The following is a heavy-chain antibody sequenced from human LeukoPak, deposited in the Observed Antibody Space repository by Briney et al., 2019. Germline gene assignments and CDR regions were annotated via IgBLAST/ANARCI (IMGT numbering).Heavy chain of an antibody. V-gene: IGHV3-7*01. J-gene: IGHJ6*03. CDR1: GFTFSSYW. CDR2: IKQDGSEK. D-gene: IGHD3-3*01. Sequence: GGSLRLSCAASGFTFSSYWMSWVRQAPGKGLEWVANIKQDGSEKYYVDSVKGRITISRDNAKNSLYLQMNSLRAEDTAVYYCARDLHYDFWSGYYSSYMDVWGKGTTVTVSS. CDR3: ARDLHYDFWSGYYSSYMDV.